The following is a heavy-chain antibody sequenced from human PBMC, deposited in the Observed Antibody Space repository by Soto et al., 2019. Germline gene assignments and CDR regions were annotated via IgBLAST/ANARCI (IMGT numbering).Heavy chain of an antibody. J-gene: IGHJ6*03. D-gene: IGHD3-9*01. CDR3: AVGDYDILTGYCGYYMDV. Sequence: QVQLVQSGAEVKKPGSSVKVSCKASGGTFSSYTISWVRQAPGQGLEWMGRIIPILGIANYAQKFQGSVTITAYKSTSTAYMELSSLRSEDTAVYYCAVGDYDILTGYCGYYMDVWGKGTTVTVSS. CDR1: GGTFSSYT. CDR2: IIPILGIA. V-gene: IGHV1-69*02.